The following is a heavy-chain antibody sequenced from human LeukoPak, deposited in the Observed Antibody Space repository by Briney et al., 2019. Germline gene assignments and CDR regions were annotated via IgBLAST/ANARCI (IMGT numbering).Heavy chain of an antibody. CDR1: GFTFSTYA. CDR2: ISFDGSSK. V-gene: IGHV3-30-3*01. D-gene: IGHD2-8*01. J-gene: IGHJ4*02. CDR3: ARVPGLYGLFDY. Sequence: PGGSLRLSCAASGFTFSTYAIHWVRQSPGRGLEWVALISFDGSSKYYADSVKGRFTISRDNSKNTLYLEMNSLRAENTAVYYCARVPGLYGLFDYWGQGTLVTVSS.